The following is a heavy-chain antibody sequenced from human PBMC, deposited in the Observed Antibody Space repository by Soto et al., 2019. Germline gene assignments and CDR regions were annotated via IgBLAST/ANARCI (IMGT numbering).Heavy chain of an antibody. CDR2: ISGSVGST. CDR3: AKIKNSPNINKMPQTRSPSGSPGY. Sequence: PGGSLRLSCAASGFTFSSYAMSWVRQAPGKGLEWVSAISGSVGSTYYADSVKGRFTISRDNSKNTLYLQMNSLRAEDTALYYCAKIKNSPNINKMPQTRSPSGSPGYWGQGTLVTVSS. CDR1: GFTFSSYA. D-gene: IGHD5-12*01. J-gene: IGHJ4*02. V-gene: IGHV3-23*01.